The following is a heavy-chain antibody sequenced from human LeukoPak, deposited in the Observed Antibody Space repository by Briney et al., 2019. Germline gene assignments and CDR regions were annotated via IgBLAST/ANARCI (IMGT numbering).Heavy chain of an antibody. D-gene: IGHD1-26*01. CDR3: ARGIVGATFHFYYYYYMDV. J-gene: IGHJ6*03. Sequence: SETLSLTCTVSGGSISSSSYYWGWIRQPPGKGLEWIGSIYYSGSTYYNPSLKSRVTISVDTSKNQFSLKLSSVTAADTAVYYCARGIVGATFHFYYYYYMDVWGKGTTVTISS. CDR2: IYYSGST. CDR1: GGSISSSSYY. V-gene: IGHV4-39*07.